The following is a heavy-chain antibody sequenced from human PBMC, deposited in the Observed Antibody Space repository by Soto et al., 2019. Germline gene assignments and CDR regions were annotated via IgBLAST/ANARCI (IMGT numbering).Heavy chain of an antibody. V-gene: IGHV4-59*01. CDR2: IYYSGST. J-gene: IGHJ5*02. CDR3: ARGCSGGSGYQAYNWFDP. CDR1: GGSIISYY. Sequence: SETLSLTCTVSGGSIISYYWSWILQPPWKGLEWIGYIYYSGSTNYNPSLKSRVTISVDTSKNQFSLKLSSVTAADTAVYYCARGCSGGSGYQAYNWFDPWGQGTLVTVSS. D-gene: IGHD2-15*01.